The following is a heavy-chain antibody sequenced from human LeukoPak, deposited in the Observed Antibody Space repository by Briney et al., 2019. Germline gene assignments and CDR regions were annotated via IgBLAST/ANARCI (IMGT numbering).Heavy chain of an antibody. V-gene: IGHV3-15*01. CDR2: IKSKTDGGTT. D-gene: IGHD1-26*01. J-gene: IGHJ6*03. CDR1: GFTFSNAW. CDR3: ARDPYSGTYGHLYYYYMDV. Sequence: PGGSLRLSCAASGFTFSNAWMSWVRQAPGKGLEWVGRIKSKTDGGTTDYAAPVKGRFTISRDDSKNTLYLQMNSLKTEDTAVYYCARDPYSGTYGHLYYYYMDVWGKGTTVTISS.